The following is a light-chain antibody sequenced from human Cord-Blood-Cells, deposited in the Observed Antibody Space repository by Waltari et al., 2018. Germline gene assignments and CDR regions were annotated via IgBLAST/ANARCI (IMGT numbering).Light chain of an antibody. CDR2: GAS. Sequence: EIVLTQSPGTLSLSPGESATLSCRASQSVRSRYLAWYQQKPGQAPRLLIYGASSRATGIPDRFSGSGSGTDFTLTISRLEPEDFAVYYCQQYGSSPRTFGQGTKVEIK. J-gene: IGKJ1*01. CDR3: QQYGSSPRT. CDR1: QSVRSRY. V-gene: IGKV3-20*01.